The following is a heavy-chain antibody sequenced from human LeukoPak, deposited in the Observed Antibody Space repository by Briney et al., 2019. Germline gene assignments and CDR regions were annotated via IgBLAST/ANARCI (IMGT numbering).Heavy chain of an antibody. D-gene: IGHD3-9*01. CDR1: GFIFDDYA. CDR3: ARTYYDILTGYYLSAFDI. J-gene: IGHJ3*02. V-gene: IGHV3-21*01. CDR2: ISSSSSYI. Sequence: PGGSLRLSCAASGFIFDDYAMHWIRQTPGKGLEWVSSISSSSSYIYYADSVKGRFTISRDNAKNSLYLQMNSLRAEDTAVYYCARTYYDILTGYYLSAFDIWGQGTMVTVSS.